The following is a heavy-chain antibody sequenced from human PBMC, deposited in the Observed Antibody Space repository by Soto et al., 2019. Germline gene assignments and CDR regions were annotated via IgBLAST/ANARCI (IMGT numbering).Heavy chain of an antibody. J-gene: IGHJ4*02. V-gene: IGHV1-69*14. Sequence: QVQLVQSGAEVRQPASSVKVSCKTSGATFSSYAITWVRQATGQGLEWMGGIVPTVDTSTYAQKFQGRVTITADKFTNTVYMELRSLRSDDTAVYYCVRVVSIPGYPDNWGQGTLVTVSS. CDR2: IVPTVDTS. D-gene: IGHD5-12*01. CDR3: VRVVSIPGYPDN. CDR1: GATFSSYA.